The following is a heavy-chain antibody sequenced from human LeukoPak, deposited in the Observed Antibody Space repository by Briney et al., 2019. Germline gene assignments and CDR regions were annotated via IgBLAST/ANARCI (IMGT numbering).Heavy chain of an antibody. V-gene: IGHV4-61*02. Sequence: SETLSLTCTVSGGSISSGSYYWSWIRQPAGKGLEWIGRIYTSGSTNYNPSLKSRVTISVDTSKNQFSLKLSSVTAADTAVYYCARDAYYYDSSGYYTGYLDYWGQGTLVTVSS. CDR1: GGSISSGSYY. CDR2: IYTSGST. J-gene: IGHJ4*02. CDR3: ARDAYYYDSSGYYTGYLDY. D-gene: IGHD3-22*01.